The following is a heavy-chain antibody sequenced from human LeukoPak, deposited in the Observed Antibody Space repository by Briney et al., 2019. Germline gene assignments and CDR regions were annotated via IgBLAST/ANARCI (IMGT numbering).Heavy chain of an antibody. D-gene: IGHD5-18*01. CDR3: ARTRRGYTYGFRSRELLKAFDI. CDR1: GDSISSYY. J-gene: IGHJ3*02. CDR2: IYYTGST. Sequence: PSETLSLTCTVSGDSISSYYWSWLRQPPGKGLEWIGYIYYTGSTKYNPSLKSRVTISLDTSKKQFSLKLTSVTAADTAVYSCARTRRGYTYGFRSRELLKAFDIWGQGTVVSVSS. V-gene: IGHV4-59*01.